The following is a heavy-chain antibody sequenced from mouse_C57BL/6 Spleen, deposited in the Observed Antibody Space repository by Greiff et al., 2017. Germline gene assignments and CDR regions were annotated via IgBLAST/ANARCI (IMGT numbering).Heavy chain of an antibody. CDR3: ARYAGSFAY. V-gene: IGHV7-3*01. Sequence: EVKLQESGGGLVQPGGSLSLSCAASGFTFTAYYMSWVRQPPGKALEWLGFIRNKANGYTTEYSASVKGRFTISRDNSQSILYLQMNALRAEDSATYYCARYAGSFAYWGQGTLVTVSA. J-gene: IGHJ3*01. CDR2: IRNKANGYTT. CDR1: GFTFTAYY. D-gene: IGHD4-1*01.